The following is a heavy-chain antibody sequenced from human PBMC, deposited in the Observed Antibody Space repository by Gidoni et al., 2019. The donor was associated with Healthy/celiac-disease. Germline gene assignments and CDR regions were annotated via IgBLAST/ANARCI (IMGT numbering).Heavy chain of an antibody. D-gene: IGHD1-26*01. CDR3: ARGSDFRLVGGGMDV. J-gene: IGHJ6*02. CDR2: ISSSSSYI. Sequence: EVQLVESGGGLVKPGGSLRLSCAASGFTFSSYSMNWVRQAPGKGLEWVSSISSSSSYIYYADSVKGRFTISRDNAKNSLYLQMNSLRAEDTAVYYCARGSDFRLVGGGMDVWGQGTTVTVSS. V-gene: IGHV3-21*01. CDR1: GFTFSSYS.